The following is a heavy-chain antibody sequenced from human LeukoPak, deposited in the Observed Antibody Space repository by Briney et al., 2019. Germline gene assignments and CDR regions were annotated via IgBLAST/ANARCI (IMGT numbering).Heavy chain of an antibody. J-gene: IGHJ6*02. Sequence: ASVKVSCKDSGYTFTGYYMHWVRQTPGQGLEWMGWINPNSGGTNYAQKFQGRVTMTRDTTISTAYMELSRLRSDDTAVSYCACWDPGGVPAAEPSSAYYYGMDVWGQGTTVTVSS. V-gene: IGHV1-2*02. CDR2: INPNSGGT. CDR3: ACWDPGGVPAAEPSSAYYYGMDV. D-gene: IGHD2-2*01. CDR1: GYTFTGYY.